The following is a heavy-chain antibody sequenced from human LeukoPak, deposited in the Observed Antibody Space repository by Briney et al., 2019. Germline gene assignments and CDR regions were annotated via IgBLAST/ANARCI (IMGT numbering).Heavy chain of an antibody. CDR1: GFTFTDYF. J-gene: IGHJ4*02. CDR2: IKHNGGEK. CDR3: ARDRGWRSSGYYLYHFDY. D-gene: IGHD3-22*01. V-gene: IGHV3-7*01. Sequence: GGSLRLSCVASGFTFTDYFMSWVRQAPGKGLEWVASIKHNGGEKYYVDSVKGRFAISRDNAKNSLYLEMSSLRVEDTAVYYCARDRGWRSSGYYLYHFDYWGQGTLVTFAS.